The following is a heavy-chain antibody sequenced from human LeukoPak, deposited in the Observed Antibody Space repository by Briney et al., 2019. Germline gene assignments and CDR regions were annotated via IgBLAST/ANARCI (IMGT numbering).Heavy chain of an antibody. Sequence: GGSLRLSCAASGFTFSSYEMNWVRQALGKGLEWVSYISSSGSTIYYADSVKGRFTISRDNAKNSLYLQMNSLRAEDTAVYYCARDSVVNLDYWGQGTLVTVSS. J-gene: IGHJ4*02. D-gene: IGHD4-23*01. V-gene: IGHV3-48*03. CDR1: GFTFSSYE. CDR3: ARDSVVNLDY. CDR2: ISSSGSTI.